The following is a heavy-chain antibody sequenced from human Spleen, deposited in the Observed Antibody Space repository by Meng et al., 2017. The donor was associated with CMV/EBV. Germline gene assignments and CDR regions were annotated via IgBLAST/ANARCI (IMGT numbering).Heavy chain of an antibody. D-gene: IGHD1-26*01. J-gene: IGHJ4*02. CDR2: IWYDGSSQ. Sequence: CAASGVTFNAFAMHWVRQAPGMGLEWVALIWYDGSSQYYADSVKGRFTISRDNSKNTLYLQMSSLRAEDTAVYYCAKDGGSYYFDYWGQGTLVTVSS. V-gene: IGHV3-33*06. CDR3: AKDGGSYYFDY. CDR1: GVTFNAFA.